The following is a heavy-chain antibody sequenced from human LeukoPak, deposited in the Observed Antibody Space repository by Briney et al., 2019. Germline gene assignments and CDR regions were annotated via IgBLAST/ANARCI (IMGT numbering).Heavy chain of an antibody. D-gene: IGHD3-10*01. CDR2: ISGSGGST. Sequence: GGSLRLSCAASGFTFSSYAMGWVRQAPGKGLEWVSAISGSGGSTYYADSVKGRFTISRDNSKNTLYLQMNSLRAEDTAVYYCAKDLAGYYYGSGPPGYWGQGTLVTVSS. V-gene: IGHV3-23*01. CDR1: GFTFSSYA. J-gene: IGHJ4*02. CDR3: AKDLAGYYYGSGPPGY.